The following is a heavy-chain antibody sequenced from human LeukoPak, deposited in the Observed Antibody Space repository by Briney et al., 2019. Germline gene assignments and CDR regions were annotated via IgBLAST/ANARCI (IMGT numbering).Heavy chain of an antibody. CDR2: IYTSGST. V-gene: IGHV4-4*07. D-gene: IGHD3-22*01. J-gene: IGHJ4*02. CDR3: ASPRSGYRYTFDY. CDR1: GGSISSYY. Sequence: PSETLSLTCTVSGGSISSYYWSWIRRPAGKGLEWIGRIYTSGSTNYNPSLKSRVSISLDTSKNRFSLNLNFVTAADTAVYYCASPRSGYRYTFDYWGQGALVTVPS.